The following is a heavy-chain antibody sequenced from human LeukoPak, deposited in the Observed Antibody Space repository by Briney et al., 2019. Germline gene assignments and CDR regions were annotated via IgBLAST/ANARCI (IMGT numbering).Heavy chain of an antibody. J-gene: IGHJ4*02. CDR3: ASDTYYYDSSGYCSY. CDR2: IIPIFGTA. D-gene: IGHD3-22*01. CDR1: GGTFSSYA. Sequence: SVKVSCKASGGTFSSYAISWVRQAPGQGHEWMGRIIPIFGTANYAQKFQGRVTITTDESTSTAYMELSSLRSEDTAVYYCASDTYYYDSSGYCSYWGQGTLVTVSS. V-gene: IGHV1-69*05.